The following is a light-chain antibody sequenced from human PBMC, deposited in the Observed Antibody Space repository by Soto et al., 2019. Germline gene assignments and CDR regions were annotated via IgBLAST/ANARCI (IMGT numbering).Light chain of an antibody. CDR2: DVT. Sequence: QSALTQPRSVSGSPGQSVTISCTGTSSDVGGHNYVSWYQHHPGKAPQLMIYDVTKRPSGVPDRFSGSKSGSTASLTISGLQAEDEADYYCCSYAGSYTYVFGTGTKLTVL. V-gene: IGLV2-11*01. CDR3: CSYAGSYTYV. CDR1: SSDVGGHNY. J-gene: IGLJ1*01.